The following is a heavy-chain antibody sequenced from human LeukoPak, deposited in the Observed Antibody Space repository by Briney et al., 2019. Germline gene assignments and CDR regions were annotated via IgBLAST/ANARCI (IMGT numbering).Heavy chain of an antibody. CDR2: ISYDGSNK. D-gene: IGHD3-3*01. J-gene: IGHJ4*02. CDR1: GFTFSSYG. CDR3: ARDLPYYDFWSGYEYYFDY. Sequence: GRSLRLSCAASGFTFSSYGMHWVRQAPGKGLEWVAVISYDGSNKYYANSVKGRFTISRDNSKNTLYLQMNSLRAEDTAVYYCARDLPYYDFWSGYEYYFDYWGQGTLVTVSS. V-gene: IGHV3-30*03.